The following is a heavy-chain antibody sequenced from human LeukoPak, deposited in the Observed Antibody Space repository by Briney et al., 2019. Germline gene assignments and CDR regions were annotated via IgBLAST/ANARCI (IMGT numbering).Heavy chain of an antibody. CDR3: ARVPAGIPFDY. D-gene: IGHD6-13*01. CDR2: INPNSGGT. Sequence: ASVKVSCKASGYTFTAYCMHWVRQAPGQGLEWMGWINPNSGGTSYEQRFQGRVTMTRDTSISTAYMELSRLRSDDTAVYFCARVPAGIPFDYWGQGTLVTVSS. CDR1: GYTFTAYC. V-gene: IGHV1-2*02. J-gene: IGHJ4*02.